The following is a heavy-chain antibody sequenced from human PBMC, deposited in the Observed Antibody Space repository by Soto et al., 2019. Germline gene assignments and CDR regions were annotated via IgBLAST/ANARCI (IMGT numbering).Heavy chain of an antibody. V-gene: IGHV3-30-3*01. CDR2: ISSDGSNK. Sequence: QVQLVESGGGVVQPGRSLRLSCAVSGFTFSSHAMHWVRQAPGKGLEWGALISSDGSNKHYADSVKGRFTTSRDNSKNTMYLQMNSLRVEDTAVYYCARDDEGGSDCDLGYWGQGALVTVSS. CDR1: GFTFSSHA. CDR3: ARDDEGGSDCDLGY. J-gene: IGHJ4*02. D-gene: IGHD1-26*01.